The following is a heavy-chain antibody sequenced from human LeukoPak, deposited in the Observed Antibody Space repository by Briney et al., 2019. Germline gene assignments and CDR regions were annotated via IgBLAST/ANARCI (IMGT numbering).Heavy chain of an antibody. D-gene: IGHD3-3*01. CDR3: ARDRYDFWSGYDY. CDR2: INPSGGST. V-gene: IGHV1-46*01. Sequence: ASVKVSCKASGYTFTSHYMHWVRQAPGQGLGWMGIINPSGGSTSYAQKFQGRVTMTRDTSTSTVYMELSSLRSEDTAVYYCARDRYDFWSGYDYWGQGTLVTVSS. J-gene: IGHJ4*02. CDR1: GYTFTSHY.